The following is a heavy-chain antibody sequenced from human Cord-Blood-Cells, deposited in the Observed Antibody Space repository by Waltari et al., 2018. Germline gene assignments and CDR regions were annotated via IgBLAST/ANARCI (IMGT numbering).Heavy chain of an antibody. D-gene: IGHD6-6*01. J-gene: IGHJ3*02. CDR3: AMEYSSSSWAAFDI. V-gene: IGHV1-18*01. CDR2: ISAYNGNT. CDR1: GYTFTSYG. Sequence: QVQLVQSGAEVKKPGDSVKVSCKASGYTFTSYGIRWVRQAPGQGREWMGWISAYNGNTNYAQKLQGRVTMTTDTSTSTAYMELRSLRSDDTAVYYCAMEYSSSSWAAFDIWGQGTMVTVSS.